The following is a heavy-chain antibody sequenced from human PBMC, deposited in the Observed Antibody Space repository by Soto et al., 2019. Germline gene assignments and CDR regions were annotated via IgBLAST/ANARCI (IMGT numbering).Heavy chain of an antibody. CDR2: INPNSGGT. Sequence: ASVKVSCKASGYTFTGYYMHWVRQAPGQGLEWMGWINPNSGGTNYAQKFQGWVTMTRDTSISTAYMELSRLGSDDTAVYYCARGVAARYYYYYGMDVWGQGTTVTVSS. D-gene: IGHD6-6*01. V-gene: IGHV1-2*04. J-gene: IGHJ6*02. CDR3: ARGVAARYYYYYGMDV. CDR1: GYTFTGYY.